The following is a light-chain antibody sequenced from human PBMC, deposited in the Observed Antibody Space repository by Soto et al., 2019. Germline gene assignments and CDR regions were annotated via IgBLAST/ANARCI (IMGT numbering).Light chain of an antibody. V-gene: IGLV2-14*01. J-gene: IGLJ1*01. Sequence: SALTQPASVSGSPGQSIAISCPGSSSDVGIYNYVSWYQQHPGKVPKLIIYEVSNRPSGVSNRFSGSKSGNTASLTISGLQAGDEADYYCSSYTTSSTRVFGTGTKVTVL. CDR1: SSDVGIYNY. CDR3: SSYTTSSTRV. CDR2: EVS.